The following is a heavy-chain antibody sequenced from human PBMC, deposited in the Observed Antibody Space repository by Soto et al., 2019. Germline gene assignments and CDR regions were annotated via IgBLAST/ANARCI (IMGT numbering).Heavy chain of an antibody. Sequence: GGSLRLSCAASGFTFTRFSMNWVRQAPGKGLEWVSSISSTTNYIYYGDSMKGRFTISRDNAKNSLYLEMNSLRAEDTAVYYCARESEDLTSNFDYWGQGTLVTVSS. CDR3: ARESEDLTSNFDY. CDR1: GFTFTRFS. CDR2: ISSTTNYI. J-gene: IGHJ4*02. V-gene: IGHV3-21*06.